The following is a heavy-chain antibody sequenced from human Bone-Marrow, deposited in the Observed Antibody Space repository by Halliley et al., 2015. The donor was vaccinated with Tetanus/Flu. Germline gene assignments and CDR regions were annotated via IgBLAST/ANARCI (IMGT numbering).Heavy chain of an antibody. CDR2: IYHIGSA. D-gene: IGHD3-16*01. V-gene: IGHV4-59*01. J-gene: IGHJ5*02. Sequence: IGYIYHIGSANYNPSPKGRVTMSVDTSKNQFSLKLSSVSAADTAVYYCARDWNYGDGRGWLDPWGQGTLVTVSS. CDR3: ARDWNYGDGRGWLDP.